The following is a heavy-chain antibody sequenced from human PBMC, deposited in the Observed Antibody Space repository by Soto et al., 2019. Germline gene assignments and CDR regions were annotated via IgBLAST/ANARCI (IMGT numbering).Heavy chain of an antibody. J-gene: IGHJ3*02. Sequence: SETLSLTCAVYGGSFSGYYWSWIRQPPGKGLEWIGEINHSGSTNYNPSLKSRVTISVDTSKNQFSLKLSSVTAADTAVYYCARGGYSGYDEIDAFDIWGQGTMVTVSS. D-gene: IGHD5-12*01. CDR2: INHSGST. CDR1: GGSFSGYY. V-gene: IGHV4-34*01. CDR3: ARGGYSGYDEIDAFDI.